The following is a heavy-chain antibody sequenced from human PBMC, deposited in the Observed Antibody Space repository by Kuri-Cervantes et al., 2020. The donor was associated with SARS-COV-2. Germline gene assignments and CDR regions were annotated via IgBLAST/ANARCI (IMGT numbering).Heavy chain of an antibody. CDR3: ARDCTSFGYSYGHAFDI. V-gene: IGHV1-2*02. Sequence: ASVKVSCKASGYTFIGYYMHWVRQAPGQGLEWMGWINPNSGGTNYAQKFQGRVTMTRDTSISTAYIELSRLRSDDTAVYYCARDCTSFGYSYGHAFDIWGQGTMVTVSS. CDR1: GYTFIGYY. J-gene: IGHJ3*02. D-gene: IGHD5-18*01. CDR2: INPNSGGT.